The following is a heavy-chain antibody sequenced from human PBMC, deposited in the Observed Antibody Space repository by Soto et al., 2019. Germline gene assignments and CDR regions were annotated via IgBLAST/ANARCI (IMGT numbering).Heavy chain of an antibody. Sequence: QMQLVQSGPEVKKPGTSVKVSCKASGFSFTSSAVQWVRQARGQRLEWIGWIVVGSGNTNYAQKFQERVTITRDMSTSTGYMELSSLRSEDTAVYYCAAENIFAAPLYGLDVWGQGTTVTVSS. CDR3: AAENIFAAPLYGLDV. CDR2: IVVGSGNT. D-gene: IGHD2-15*01. CDR1: GFSFTSSA. V-gene: IGHV1-58*01. J-gene: IGHJ6*02.